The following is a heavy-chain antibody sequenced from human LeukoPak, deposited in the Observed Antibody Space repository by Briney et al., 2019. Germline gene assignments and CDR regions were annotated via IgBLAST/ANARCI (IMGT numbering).Heavy chain of an antibody. D-gene: IGHD6-13*01. V-gene: IGHV3-74*01. J-gene: IGHJ5*02. CDR3: ARGALAAGERLKNNWFDP. Sequence: PGGSLRLSCAASGFTFSSYWMHWVRQAPGKGLVWVSRINSDGSSTSYADSVKGRFTISRDNAKNTLYLQMNSLRAEDTAVYYCARGALAAGERLKNNWFDPWGQGTLVTVSS. CDR1: GFTFSSYW. CDR2: INSDGSST.